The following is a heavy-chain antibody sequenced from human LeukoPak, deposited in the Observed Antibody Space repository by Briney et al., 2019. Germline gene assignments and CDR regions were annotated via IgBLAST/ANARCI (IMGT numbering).Heavy chain of an antibody. V-gene: IGHV4-34*01. CDR2: INHSGST. CDR3: AMGYGSGDAFDI. D-gene: IGHD3-10*01. J-gene: IGHJ3*02. CDR1: GVSFSGYY. Sequence: KPSETLSLTCAVYGVSFSGYYWSWIRQPPGKGLEWIGEINHSGSTNYNPSLKSRVTISVDTSKNQFSLKLSSVTAADTAVYYCAMGYGSGDAFDIWGQGTMVTVSS.